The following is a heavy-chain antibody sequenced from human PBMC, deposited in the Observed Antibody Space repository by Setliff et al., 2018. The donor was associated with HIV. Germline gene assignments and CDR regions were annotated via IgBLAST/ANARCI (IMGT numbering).Heavy chain of an antibody. D-gene: IGHD1-7*01. CDR2: ISWDGTTT. Sequence: PGGSLRLSCAASGFTFDDYAMHWVRQVPGKGLEWVSFISWDGTTTFYADSVKGRFTISRDNSEHSLYLQMNSLRAEDSALYYCAREASGENYPDYWGQGTMVTVSS. V-gene: IGHV3-43D*03. J-gene: IGHJ4*02. CDR1: GFTFDDYA. CDR3: AREASGENYPDY.